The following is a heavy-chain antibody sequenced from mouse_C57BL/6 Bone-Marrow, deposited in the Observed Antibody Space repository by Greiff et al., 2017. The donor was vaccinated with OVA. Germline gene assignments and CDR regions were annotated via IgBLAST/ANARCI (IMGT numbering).Heavy chain of an antibody. CDR3: AGGYYRSRYYAFDY. CDR1: GYTFTDYN. J-gene: IGHJ4*01. CDR2: MNHNYGTN. V-gene: IGHV1-39*01. D-gene: IGHD2-3*01. Sequence: EVQLQQSGPELVRPGASVKISCKASGYTFTDYNMNWVKQSNGKSLAWIGVMNHNYGTNSYNQKCKGQATLTVDKSSSTAYMKLNSLTSDDSSVYYCAGGYYRSRYYAFDYWGQGTSVTVSS.